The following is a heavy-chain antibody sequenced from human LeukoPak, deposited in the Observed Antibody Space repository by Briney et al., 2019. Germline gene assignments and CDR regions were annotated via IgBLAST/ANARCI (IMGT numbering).Heavy chain of an antibody. Sequence: ASVKVSCKASGYTFTSYGISWVRQAPGQGLEWMGWISAYNGNTNYAQKLQGRVTMTTDTSTSTAYMELRSLRSDDTAVYYCARVDRIVGATTLFYNFDSWDQGTLVTVSS. D-gene: IGHD1-26*01. J-gene: IGHJ4*02. CDR1: GYTFTSYG. CDR2: ISAYNGNT. CDR3: ARVDRIVGATTLFYNFDS. V-gene: IGHV1-18*01.